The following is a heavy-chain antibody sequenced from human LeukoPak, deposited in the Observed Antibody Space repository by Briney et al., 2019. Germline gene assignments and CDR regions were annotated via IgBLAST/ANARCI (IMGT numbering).Heavy chain of an antibody. CDR3: ARDHVGGGGSSWSLSGY. V-gene: IGHV4-30-2*01. D-gene: IGHD6-13*01. J-gene: IGHJ4*02. Sequence: SETLSLTCTVSGGSISSGGYYWSWIRQPPGKGLEWIGYIYHSGSTYYNPSLKSRVTISVDRSKNQFSLKLSSVTAADTAVYYCARDHVGGGGSSWSLSGYWGQGTLVTVSS. CDR1: GGSISSGGYY. CDR2: IYHSGST.